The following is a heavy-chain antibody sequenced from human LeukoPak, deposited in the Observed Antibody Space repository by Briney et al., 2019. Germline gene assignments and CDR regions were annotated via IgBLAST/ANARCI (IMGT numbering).Heavy chain of an antibody. CDR1: GYTFTSYD. V-gene: IGHV1-8*01. D-gene: IGHD3-10*01. J-gene: IGHJ6*02. CDR3: ARFYGSDGMDV. Sequence: ASVKVSFKASGYTFTSYDINWVRQAPGQGLEWMGWMNPNSGNTGYAQKFQGRVTMTRNTSISTAYMELSSLRSEDTAVYYCARFYGSDGMDVWGQGTTVTVSS. CDR2: MNPNSGNT.